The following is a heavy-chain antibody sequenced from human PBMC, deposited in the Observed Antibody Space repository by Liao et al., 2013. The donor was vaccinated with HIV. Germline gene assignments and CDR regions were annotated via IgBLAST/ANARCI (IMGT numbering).Heavy chain of an antibody. CDR3: ARGGKDQLRCNDY. D-gene: IGHD2-2*01. V-gene: IGHV4-34*01. CDR2: INHSGST. CDR1: GGSFSGYY. J-gene: IGHJ4*02. Sequence: QVQLQQWGAGLLKPSETLSLTCAVYGGSFSGYYWSWIRQPPGKGLEWIGEINHSGSTNYNPSLKSLFTISVDTSKNHFSLKLISVTAADTAVYYCARGGKDQLRCNDYWGQGTLVTVSS.